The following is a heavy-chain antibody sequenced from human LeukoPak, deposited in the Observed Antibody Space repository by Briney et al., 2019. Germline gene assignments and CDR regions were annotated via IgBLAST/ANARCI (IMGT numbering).Heavy chain of an antibody. V-gene: IGHV3-21*01. J-gene: IGHJ4*02. Sequence: GGSLRLSCAASGFTFSSYSMNWVRQAPGKGLEWVSSISSSSSYIYYADSVEGRFTISRDNAKNSLYLQMNSLRAEGTAVYYCARGGYYDSSCYRLYYWGQGTLVTVSS. CDR1: GFTFSSYS. CDR2: ISSSSSYI. D-gene: IGHD3-22*01. CDR3: ARGGYYDSSCYRLYY.